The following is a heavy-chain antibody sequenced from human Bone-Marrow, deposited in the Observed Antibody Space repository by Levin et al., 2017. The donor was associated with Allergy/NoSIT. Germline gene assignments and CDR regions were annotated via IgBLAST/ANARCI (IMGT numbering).Heavy chain of an antibody. CDR2: ISSSSSYI. J-gene: IGHJ3*02. Sequence: GESLKISCAASGFTFSSYSMNWVRQAPGKGLEWVSSISSSSSYIYYADSVKGRFTISRDNAKNSLYLQMNSLRAEDTAVYYCARDWPGYSYGTQTADAFDIWGQGTMVTVSS. D-gene: IGHD5-18*01. CDR3: ARDWPGYSYGTQTADAFDI. CDR1: GFTFSSYS. V-gene: IGHV3-21*01.